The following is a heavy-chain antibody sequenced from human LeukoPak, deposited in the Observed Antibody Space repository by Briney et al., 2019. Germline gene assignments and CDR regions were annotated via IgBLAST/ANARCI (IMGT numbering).Heavy chain of an antibody. V-gene: IGHV3-23*01. CDR1: GFTFSSYA. D-gene: IGHD2-15*01. CDR2: ISGSGGST. J-gene: IGHJ4*02. Sequence: GGSLRLSCAASGFTFSSYAMSWVRQAPGKGLEWVSAISGSGGSTYYADSVKGRFTISRDNSKNTLYLQMNSLRAEDTAVYYRAKDDVVVVAARFDYWGQGTLVTVSS. CDR3: AKDDVVVVAARFDY.